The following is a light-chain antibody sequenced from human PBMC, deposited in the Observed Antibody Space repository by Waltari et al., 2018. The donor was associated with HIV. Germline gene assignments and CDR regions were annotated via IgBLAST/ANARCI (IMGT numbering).Light chain of an antibody. CDR1: QLGDKF. Sequence: SYELTQPPSVSVSPGQTASITCSGDQLGDKFVCWYQQRPGQPPVLVMYQDSKRPSGIPGRFAGSNSGNTATRTIAGTQSMDEADYYCQAWDRSVVFGGGTKLTVL. J-gene: IGLJ2*01. CDR3: QAWDRSVV. CDR2: QDS. V-gene: IGLV3-1*01.